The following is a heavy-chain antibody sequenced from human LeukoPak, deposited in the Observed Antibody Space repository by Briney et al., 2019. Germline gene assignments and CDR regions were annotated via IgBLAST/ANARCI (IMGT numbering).Heavy chain of an antibody. J-gene: IGHJ3*02. Sequence: PGGSLRLSCAASGFTVSNNYMNWVRQAPGKGLEWVSSISSSSSYIYYADSVKGRFTISRDNAKNSLYLQMNSLRAEDTAVYYCARDRRGYSYGNTNDAFDIWGQGTMVTVSS. CDR2: ISSSSSYI. CDR1: GFTVSNNY. D-gene: IGHD5-18*01. CDR3: ARDRRGYSYGNTNDAFDI. V-gene: IGHV3-21*01.